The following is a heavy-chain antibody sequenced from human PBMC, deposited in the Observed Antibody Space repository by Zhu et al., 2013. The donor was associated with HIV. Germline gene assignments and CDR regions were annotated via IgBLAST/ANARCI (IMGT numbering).Heavy chain of an antibody. V-gene: IGHV1-69*01. CDR1: GGTFSSYA. D-gene: IGHD2-15*01. CDR2: IIPIFGTA. Sequence: QVQLVQSGAEVKKPGSSVKVSCKASGGTFSSYAISWVRQAPGQGLEWMGGIIPIFGTANYAQKFQGRVTITADESTSTAYMELSSLRSEDTAVYYCATSGGGLGYCSGGSCNYLDYWGQGTLGHRLL. J-gene: IGHJ4*02. CDR3: ATSGGGLGYCSGGSCNYLDY.